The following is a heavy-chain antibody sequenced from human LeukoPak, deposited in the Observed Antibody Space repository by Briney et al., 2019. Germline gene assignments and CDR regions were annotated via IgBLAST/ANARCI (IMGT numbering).Heavy chain of an antibody. J-gene: IGHJ4*02. CDR1: GFTFSSYA. CDR2: IGGGGSSI. D-gene: IGHD3-10*01. V-gene: IGHV3-23*01. Sequence: GGSLRLSCAASGFTFSSYAMAWVRLAPGKGLEWVSAIGGGGSSIYYADSVQGRFTISRDNSENTLYLQMNSLRAEDTAVYYCAKRDSSGNYPYYFDSWGQGTLVTVSS. CDR3: AKRDSSGNYPYYFDS.